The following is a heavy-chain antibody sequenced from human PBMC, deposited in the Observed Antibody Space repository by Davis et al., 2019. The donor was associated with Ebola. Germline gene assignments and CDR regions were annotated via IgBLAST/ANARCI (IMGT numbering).Heavy chain of an antibody. CDR2: ISSSSSYI. J-gene: IGHJ6*02. V-gene: IGHV3-21*01. CDR1: GFTFSSYS. Sequence: PGGSLRLSCAASGFTFSSYSMNWVRQAPGKGLEWVSSISSSSSYIYYADSVKGRFTISRDNAKNSLYLQMNSLRAEDTAVYYCARRCSSTSCYGPYYYYYGMDVWGQGTTVTVSS. D-gene: IGHD2-2*01. CDR3: ARRCSSTSCYGPYYYYYGMDV.